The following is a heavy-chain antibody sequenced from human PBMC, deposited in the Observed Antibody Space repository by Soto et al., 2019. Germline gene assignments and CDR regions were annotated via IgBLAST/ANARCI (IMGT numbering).Heavy chain of an antibody. CDR2: IAVGSGYT. CDR3: AADAKAWQPMVPSDY. CDR1: GFTFTSSA. J-gene: IGHJ4*02. Sequence: SVKVSCKASGFTFTSSAFQWVRQARGQRLEWIGWIAVGSGYTNYAQRFQDRVTLTRDMSTATTYMELSRLTSEDTAIYYCAADAKAWQPMVPSDYCGEATLVTVSA. V-gene: IGHV1-58*01. D-gene: IGHD2-8*01.